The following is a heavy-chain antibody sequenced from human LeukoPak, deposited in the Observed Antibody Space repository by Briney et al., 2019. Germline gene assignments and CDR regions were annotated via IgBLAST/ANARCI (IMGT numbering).Heavy chain of an antibody. D-gene: IGHD3-9*01. Sequence: GASVKVSCKASGYTFTSYAMSWVRQAPGQGLEWMGGIIPIFGTANYAQKFQGRVTITADESTSTAYMELSSLRSEDTAVYYCARGTPISTGAFDIWGQGTMVTVSS. CDR2: IIPIFGTA. CDR3: ARGTPISTGAFDI. J-gene: IGHJ3*02. CDR1: GYTFTSYA. V-gene: IGHV1-69*13.